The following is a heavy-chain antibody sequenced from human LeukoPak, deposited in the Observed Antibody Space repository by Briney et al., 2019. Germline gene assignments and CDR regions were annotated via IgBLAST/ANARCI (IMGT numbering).Heavy chain of an antibody. CDR3: ASKSTDHGELRFDY. J-gene: IGHJ4*02. CDR2: IYYTGTT. D-gene: IGHD4-17*01. CDR1: GGSISSGGYF. Sequence: TSQTLSLTCAVSGGSISSGGYFWSWIRQSPGKGLEWIGYIYYTGTTNYNPSLKSRVAISVDTSKNQFSLKVNSVTAADTGVYYCASKSTDHGELRFDYWGQGTLVTVSS. V-gene: IGHV4-61*08.